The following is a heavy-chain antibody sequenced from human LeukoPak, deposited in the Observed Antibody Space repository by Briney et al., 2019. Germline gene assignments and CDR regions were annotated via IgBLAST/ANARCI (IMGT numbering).Heavy chain of an antibody. Sequence: ASVKVSCKASGYTFTSYGISWVRQAPGQGLEWMGWISAYNGNTNYAQKFQGRVTITTDESTSTAYMELSSLRSEDTAVYYCARDLDDSSGFDYWGQGTLVTVSS. J-gene: IGHJ4*02. D-gene: IGHD6-19*01. CDR1: GYTFTSYG. CDR3: ARDLDDSSGFDY. CDR2: ISAYNGNT. V-gene: IGHV1-18*01.